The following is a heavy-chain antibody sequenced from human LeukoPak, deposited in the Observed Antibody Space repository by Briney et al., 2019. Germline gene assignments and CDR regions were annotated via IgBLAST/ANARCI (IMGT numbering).Heavy chain of an antibody. V-gene: IGHV4-39*01. J-gene: IGHJ4*02. CDR3: ATYIYDSSGYYYYFDY. CDR2: IYYSGST. D-gene: IGHD3-22*01. CDR1: GGSISSSSYY. Sequence: PSETLSLTCTVSGGSISSSSYYWGWIRQPPGKGLEWIGSIYYSGSTYYNPSLKNRVTISVDTSKNQFSLKLSSVTAADTAAYYCATYIYDSSGYYYYFDYWGQGTLVTVSS.